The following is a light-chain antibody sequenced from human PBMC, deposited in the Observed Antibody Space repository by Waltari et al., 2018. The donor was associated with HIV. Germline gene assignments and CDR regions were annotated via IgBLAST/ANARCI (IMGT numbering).Light chain of an antibody. J-gene: IGKJ2*01. CDR1: QSDLYRSNIMNY. Sequence: DFVMSQSPDSLAVSLGERATINCQSSQSDLYRSNIMNYLSWYQQKAGQPPKLLIYWASTRAYGVPDRIRGSGSGTDFTLTINCLQAEDVAVYYCEQYYNTPYTFGQGTKLEIK. V-gene: IGKV4-1*01. CDR3: EQYYNTPYT. CDR2: WAS.